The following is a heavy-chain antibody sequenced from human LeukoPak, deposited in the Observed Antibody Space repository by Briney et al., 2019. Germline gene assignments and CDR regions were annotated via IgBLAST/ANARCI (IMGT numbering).Heavy chain of an antibody. J-gene: IGHJ4*02. V-gene: IGHV4-34*01. CDR2: INHSGST. D-gene: IGHD3-10*01. Sequence: SEPLSLTCAVSGGSFSGYYWSWIRQPLGKGLEWIGEINHSGSTNYNPSLKSRVTISVDTSKNQFSLKLSSVTAADTAVYYCARVYLWFGEWTFDYWGQGTLVTVSS. CDR3: ARVYLWFGEWTFDY. CDR1: GGSFSGYY.